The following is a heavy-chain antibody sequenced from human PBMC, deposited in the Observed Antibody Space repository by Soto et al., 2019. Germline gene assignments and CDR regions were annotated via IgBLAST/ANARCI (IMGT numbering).Heavy chain of an antibody. CDR1: GFTFSSYA. CDR3: AKGFTLFGVAPPLAPSDY. J-gene: IGHJ4*02. CDR2: VSVSGGTT. D-gene: IGHD3-3*01. Sequence: HPGGSLRLSCAASGFTFSSYAMSWVRQAPGKGLEWDSTVSVSGGTTYYADSVKGRFTISRDNPKNTLYLQMNSVRVEDTAAYYRAKGFTLFGVAPPLAPSDYWGQGTLVTVSS. V-gene: IGHV3-23*01.